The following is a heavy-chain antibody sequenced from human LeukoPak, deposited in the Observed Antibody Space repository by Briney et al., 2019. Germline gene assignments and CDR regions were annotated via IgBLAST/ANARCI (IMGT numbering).Heavy chain of an antibody. CDR1: GGSISSYY. V-gene: IGHV4-59*01. CDR2: IYYSGST. CDR3: ASTPPRYCTNGVCSRVYWYFDL. J-gene: IGHJ2*01. Sequence: SETLSLTCTVSGGSISSYYWSWIRQPPGKGLEWIGYIYYSGSTNYNPSLKSRVTISVDTSKNQFSLKLSSVTAADTAVYYCASTPPRYCTNGVCSRVYWYFDLWGRGTLVTVSS. D-gene: IGHD2-8*01.